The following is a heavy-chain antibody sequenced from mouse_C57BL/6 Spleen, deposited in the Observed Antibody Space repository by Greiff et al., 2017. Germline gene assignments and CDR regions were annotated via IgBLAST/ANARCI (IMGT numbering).Heavy chain of an antibody. D-gene: IGHD1-1*01. CDR2: IDPNSGGT. CDR3: ARGDYGSSYVGYYAMDY. V-gene: IGHV1-72*01. CDR1: GYTFTSYW. Sequence: VQLQQPGAELVKPGASVKLSCKASGYTFTSYWMHWVKQRPGRGLEWIGRIDPNSGGTKYNEKFKSKATLTVDKPSSTAYMQLSSLTSEDSAVYYCARGDYGSSYVGYYAMDYWGQGTSVTVSS. J-gene: IGHJ4*01.